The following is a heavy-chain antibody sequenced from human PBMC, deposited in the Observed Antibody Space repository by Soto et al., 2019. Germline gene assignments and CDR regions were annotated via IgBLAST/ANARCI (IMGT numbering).Heavy chain of an antibody. CDR3: ARGSSWSDY. Sequence: GGSLRLSCSASGFSFSYYAMHWVRQAPGKGLEWVSYISSSGSTIYYAGSVRGRFTISRDNAKNSLYLQMNSLRDEDTAVYYCARGSSWSDYWGQGALVTVSS. J-gene: IGHJ4*02. CDR1: GFSFSYYA. V-gene: IGHV3-48*02. CDR2: ISSSGSTI. D-gene: IGHD6-13*01.